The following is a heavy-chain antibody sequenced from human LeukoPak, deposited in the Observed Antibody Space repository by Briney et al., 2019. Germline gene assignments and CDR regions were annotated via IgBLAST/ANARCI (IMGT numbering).Heavy chain of an antibody. J-gene: IGHJ2*01. Sequence: SQTLSLTCAVSGGSISSGGYSWSWIRQPPGKGLEWIGYIYYSGSTNYNPSLKSRVTISVDTSKNQFSLKLSSVTAADTAVYYCARGVLVDTAMVMYWYFDLWGRGTLVTVSS. D-gene: IGHD5-18*01. CDR1: GGSISSGGYS. V-gene: IGHV4-61*08. CDR2: IYYSGST. CDR3: ARGVLVDTAMVMYWYFDL.